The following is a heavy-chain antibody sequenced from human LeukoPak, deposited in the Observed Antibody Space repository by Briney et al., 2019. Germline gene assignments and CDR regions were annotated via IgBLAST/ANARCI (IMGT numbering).Heavy chain of an antibody. J-gene: IGHJ4*02. CDR3: ARSDLEGNYFDY. CDR2: IYTSGST. CDR1: GGSISSYY. V-gene: IGHV4-4*09. Sequence: SETLSLTCTVSGGSISSYYWSWIRQPPGKGLEWTGYIYTSGSTNYNPSLKSRVTISVDTSKNQFSLKLSSVTAADTAVYYCARSDLEGNYFDYWGQGTLVTVSS. D-gene: IGHD2-21*02.